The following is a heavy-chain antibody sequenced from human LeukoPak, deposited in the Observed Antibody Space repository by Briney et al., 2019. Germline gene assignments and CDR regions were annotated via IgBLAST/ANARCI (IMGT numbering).Heavy chain of an antibody. CDR3: ASSPVLLWIGPPLNYFDY. D-gene: IGHD3-10*01. CDR1: GGSFSGYY. Sequence: SETLSLTCAVYGGSFSGYYWSWIREPSGKGLEWIGEINRSGSTNYNPSLKSRVTISVDTSKNQFSLKLSSVTTADTAVYYCASSPVLLWIGPPLNYFDYWGQGTLVTVSS. CDR2: INRSGST. V-gene: IGHV4-34*01. J-gene: IGHJ4*02.